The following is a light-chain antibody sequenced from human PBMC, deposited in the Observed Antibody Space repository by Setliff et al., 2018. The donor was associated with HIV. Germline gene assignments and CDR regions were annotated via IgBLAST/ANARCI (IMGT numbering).Light chain of an antibody. Sequence: QSALAQPASVSGSPGQSITISCTGTSSDIGTFTFVSWYQQYPGKAPKLLIYEVTERPSGISARFSGFKSGNTASLTISGLQAEDEAGYYCSSYGRNSLYVFGSGTKVTVL. CDR3: SSYGRNSLYV. CDR2: EVT. V-gene: IGLV2-14*03. CDR1: SSDIGTFTF. J-gene: IGLJ1*01.